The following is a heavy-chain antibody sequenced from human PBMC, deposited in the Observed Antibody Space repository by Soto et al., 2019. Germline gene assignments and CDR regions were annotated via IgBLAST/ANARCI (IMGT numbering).Heavy chain of an antibody. CDR1: GFSLTTSGVG. D-gene: IGHD4-17*01. J-gene: IGHJ5*02. V-gene: IGHV2-5*02. CDR2: ISWDDDK. Sequence: QITLKESGPTLVKPTQTLTLTCTFSGFSLTTSGVGVGWIRQPPGKALEWLALISWDDDKRYSPSLTSRLTITQNTSKNQVVLTKTNMDPADTATYFCAHRTTTVTWWFDPWGQGTLVTVSS. CDR3: AHRTTTVTWWFDP.